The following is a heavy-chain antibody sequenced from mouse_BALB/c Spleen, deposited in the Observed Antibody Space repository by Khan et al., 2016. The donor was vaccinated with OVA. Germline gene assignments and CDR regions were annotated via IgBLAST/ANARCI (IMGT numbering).Heavy chain of an antibody. Sequence: VQLQQSGPGLVKPSQSLSLTCTVTGYSITSGYGWNWIRQFPGNKLEWMGYISYSGSTNYNPSLKRRISITRDTSKNQFFLQLTSVTTEDTATYYCARTARIKYWGQGTTLTVAS. D-gene: IGHD1-2*01. CDR2: ISYSGST. CDR1: GYSITSGYG. CDR3: ARTARIKY. J-gene: IGHJ2*01. V-gene: IGHV3-2*02.